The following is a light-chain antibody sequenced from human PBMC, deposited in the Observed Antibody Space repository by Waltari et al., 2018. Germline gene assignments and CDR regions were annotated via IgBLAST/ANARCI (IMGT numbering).Light chain of an antibody. CDR2: EDK. CDR3: QSYDSSTWV. V-gene: IGLV6-57*03. Sequence: NFMLTQPHSVSESLGNTVTISCTRRSGSISSGYVQLYQQRPGSAPTTVIYEDKQRSSGVPDRFSGSIDSSSNSASLTISGLKTEDEADYYCQSYDSSTWVFGEGTKLTVL. CDR1: SGSISSGY. J-gene: IGLJ3*02.